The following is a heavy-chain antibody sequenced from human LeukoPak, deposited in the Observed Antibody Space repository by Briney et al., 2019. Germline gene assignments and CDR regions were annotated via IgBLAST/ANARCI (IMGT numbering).Heavy chain of an antibody. Sequence: PSETLSLTCTVSGGSISSGSYYWSWIRQPAGKGLEWIGRIYTSGSTNYNPSLKSRVTISVDTSKNQFSLKLSSVTAADTAVYYCARKATIFGVVIMDAFDIWGQGTMVTVSS. CDR1: GGSISSGSYY. CDR2: IYTSGST. J-gene: IGHJ3*02. CDR3: ARKATIFGVVIMDAFDI. D-gene: IGHD3-3*01. V-gene: IGHV4-61*02.